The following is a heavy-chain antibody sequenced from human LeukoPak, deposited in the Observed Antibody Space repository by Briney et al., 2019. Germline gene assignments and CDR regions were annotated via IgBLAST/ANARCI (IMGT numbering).Heavy chain of an antibody. CDR1: GFTFSGYG. D-gene: IGHD2-21*02. CDR3: ARDWARGDSYYLDY. V-gene: IGHV3-30*03. Sequence: GRSLRLSCAASGFTFSGYGMRWVRQAPGNGLECVALVSHDGRNKKYADSVKGRFTISRDDSENTLYLQMDSLRSEDTAVYYCARDWARGDSYYLDYWGRGTLVTVSS. J-gene: IGHJ4*02. CDR2: VSHDGRNK.